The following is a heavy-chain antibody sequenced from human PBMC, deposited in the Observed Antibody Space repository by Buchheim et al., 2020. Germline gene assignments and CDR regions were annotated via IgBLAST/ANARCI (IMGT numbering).Heavy chain of an antibody. CDR1: GFTFSSYG. CDR3: ARDHVVVVAATPYYYYGMDV. Sequence: QVQLVESGGGVVQPGRSLRLSCAASGFTFSSYGMLWVRQAPGKGLEWVAVIWYDGSTKYYADSVKGRFTISRDNSKNTLYLQMNSLRAEDTAVYYCARDHVVVVAATPYYYYGMDVWGQGTT. J-gene: IGHJ6*02. V-gene: IGHV3-33*01. CDR2: IWYDGSTK. D-gene: IGHD2-15*01.